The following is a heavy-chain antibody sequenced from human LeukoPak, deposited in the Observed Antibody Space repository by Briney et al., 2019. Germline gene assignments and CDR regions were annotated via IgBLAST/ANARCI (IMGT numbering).Heavy chain of an antibody. CDR2: INHSGST. Sequence: SSEALSLTCAVYGGSFSGYYWSWIRQPPGKGLEWIGEINHSGSTNYNPSLKSRVTISVDTSKNQFSLKLSSVTAADTAVYYCASRMRAWGQGTLVTVSS. CDR1: GGSFSGYY. CDR3: ASRMRA. V-gene: IGHV4-34*01. D-gene: IGHD2/OR15-2a*01. J-gene: IGHJ5*02.